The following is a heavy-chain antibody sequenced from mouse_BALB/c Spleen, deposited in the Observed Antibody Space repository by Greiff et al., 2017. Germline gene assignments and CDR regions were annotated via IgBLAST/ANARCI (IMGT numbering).Heavy chain of an antibody. CDR2: IDPANGNT. J-gene: IGHJ4*01. Sequence: EVKLMESGAELVKPGASVKLSCTASGFNIKDTYMHWVKQRPEQGLEWIGRIDPANGNTKYDPKFQGKATITADTSSNTAYLQLSSLTSEDTAVYYCAREAQRVAMDYWGQGTSVTVSS. V-gene: IGHV14-3*02. CDR1: GFNIKDTY. CDR3: AREAQRVAMDY.